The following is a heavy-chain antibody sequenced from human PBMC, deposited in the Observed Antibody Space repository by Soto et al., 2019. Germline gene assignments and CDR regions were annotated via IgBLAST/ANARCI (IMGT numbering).Heavy chain of an antibody. V-gene: IGHV1-69*01. CDR2: IIPIFGTA. D-gene: IGHD3-22*01. J-gene: IGHJ4*02. CDR1: GGSFNRHT. CDR3: ARGWGYDSTDYYYAY. Sequence: QVQLVQSGAEVRKPGSSVRVSCKASGGSFNRHTISWVRQAPGQGLEWMGGIIPIFGTANHAQKFQGKVTIIADESTSTVYMELSSMRSDDTAIYYCARGWGYDSTDYYYAYWGQGTLVIVPS.